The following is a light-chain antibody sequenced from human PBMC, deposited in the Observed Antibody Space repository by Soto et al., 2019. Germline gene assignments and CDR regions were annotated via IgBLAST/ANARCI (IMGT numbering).Light chain of an antibody. Sequence: DIQLFQYFHPLSASLGDRSTITCLASQSISSELAWYHQKPGKAPNLLIYKASSLDNGVPSRFSGSGSGTQFTLTVSSLQPDDFATYYCLQYLSYPLTFGGGTKV. CDR1: QSISSE. J-gene: IGKJ4*01. V-gene: IGKV1-5*03. CDR2: KAS. CDR3: LQYLSYPLT.